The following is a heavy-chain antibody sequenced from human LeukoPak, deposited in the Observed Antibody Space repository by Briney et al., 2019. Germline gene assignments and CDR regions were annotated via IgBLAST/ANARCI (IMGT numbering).Heavy chain of an antibody. CDR1: GGSISSGGYY. Sequence: SETLSLTCTVSGGSISSGGYYWGWIRQHPGKGLEWIGYIYYSGSTYYNPSLKSRVTISVDTSKNQFSLKLSSVTAADTAVYYCARVTGSGYYLYYFDYWGQGTLVTVSS. V-gene: IGHV4-31*03. J-gene: IGHJ4*02. CDR2: IYYSGST. D-gene: IGHD3-3*01. CDR3: ARVTGSGYYLYYFDY.